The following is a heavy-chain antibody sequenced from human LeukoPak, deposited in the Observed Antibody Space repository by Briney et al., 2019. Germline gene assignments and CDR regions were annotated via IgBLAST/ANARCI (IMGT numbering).Heavy chain of an antibody. CDR1: GGSFSGYY. CDR2: INHSGST. J-gene: IGHJ5*02. D-gene: IGHD3-3*01. V-gene: IGHV4-34*01. CDR3: ARGPIIYDFWSGYYQSGNWFDP. Sequence: SETLSLTCAVYGGSFSGYYWSWIRQPPGKGLEWIGEINHSGSTNYNPSLKSRVTISVDTSKNQFSLTLSSVTAAATAVYYCARGPIIYDFWSGYYQSGNWFDPWGQGTLVTVSS.